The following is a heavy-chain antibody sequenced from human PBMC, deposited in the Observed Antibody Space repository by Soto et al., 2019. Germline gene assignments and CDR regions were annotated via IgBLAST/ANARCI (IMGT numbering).Heavy chain of an antibody. CDR2: IYYSGST. CDR1: GGSISSGDYY. D-gene: IGHD3-3*01. J-gene: IGHJ5*02. V-gene: IGHV4-30-4*01. Sequence: SEALSLTCTVSGGSISSGDYYWSWIRQPPGKGLEWIGYIYYSGSTYYNPSLKSRVTISVDTSKNQFSLKLSSVTAADTAVYYCARGFDFWSGYWGFDPWGQGTLVTVSS. CDR3: ARGFDFWSGYWGFDP.